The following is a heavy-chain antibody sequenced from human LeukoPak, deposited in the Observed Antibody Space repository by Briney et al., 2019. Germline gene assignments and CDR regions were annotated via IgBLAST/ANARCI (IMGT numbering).Heavy chain of an antibody. CDR2: IKQDGTEK. J-gene: IGHJ5*02. CDR3: ARDLVDTATNTYNWFDP. D-gene: IGHD5-18*01. Sequence: GGSLRLSCAASGFTFSTYWMSWVRQAPGKGLEWVANIKQDGTEKYYVGSVKGRFTISRDNAKNSLYLQMNSLRAEDTAVYYCARDLVDTATNTYNWFDPWGRGTLVTVSS. V-gene: IGHV3-7*01. CDR1: GFTFSTYW.